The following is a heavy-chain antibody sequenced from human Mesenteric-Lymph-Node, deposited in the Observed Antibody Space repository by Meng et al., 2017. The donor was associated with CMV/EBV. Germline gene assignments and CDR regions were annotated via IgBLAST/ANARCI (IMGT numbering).Heavy chain of an antibody. CDR1: GGTFSSYT. Sequence: SVKVSCKASGGTFSSYTISWVRQAPGQGLEWMGRIIPILGIANYAQKFQGRVTITADKSTSTAYMELSSLRSEDTAVYYCARGRGYSLSGYGMDVWGQGTTVTVSS. J-gene: IGHJ6*02. V-gene: IGHV1-69*02. CDR2: IIPILGIA. D-gene: IGHD5-18*01. CDR3: ARGRGYSLSGYGMDV.